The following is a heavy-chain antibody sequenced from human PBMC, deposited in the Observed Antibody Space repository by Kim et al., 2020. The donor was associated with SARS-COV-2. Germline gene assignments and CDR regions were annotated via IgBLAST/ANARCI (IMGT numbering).Heavy chain of an antibody. CDR1: GFTFSSYG. J-gene: IGHJ6*02. Sequence: GGSLRLSCAASGFTFSSYGMHWVRQAPGKGLEWVAVIWYDGSNKYYADSVKGRFTISRDNSKNTLYLQMNSLRAEDTAVYYCARDRRDYGGNYYYYYGMDVWGQGTTVTVSS. V-gene: IGHV3-33*01. D-gene: IGHD4-17*01. CDR2: IWYDGSNK. CDR3: ARDRRDYGGNYYYYYGMDV.